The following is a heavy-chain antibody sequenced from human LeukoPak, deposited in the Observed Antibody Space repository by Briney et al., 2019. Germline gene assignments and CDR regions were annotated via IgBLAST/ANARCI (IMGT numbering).Heavy chain of an antibody. J-gene: IGHJ4*02. Sequence: GASVKVSCKASGGTFSSNAISWVRQAPGQGLEWMGGIIPIFGTANYAQKFQGRVTITTDESTSTAYMELSSLRSGDTAVYYCARDGGRGGAPFDYWGQGTLVTVSS. D-gene: IGHD3-16*01. V-gene: IGHV1-69*05. CDR1: GGTFSSNA. CDR3: ARDGGRGGAPFDY. CDR2: IIPIFGTA.